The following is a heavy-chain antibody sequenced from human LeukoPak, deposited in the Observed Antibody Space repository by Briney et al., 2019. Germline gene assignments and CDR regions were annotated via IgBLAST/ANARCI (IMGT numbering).Heavy chain of an antibody. CDR2: ISTSSSYI. V-gene: IGHV3-21*01. J-gene: IGHJ4*02. CDR3: ARERGGHD. Sequence: GGSLRLSCAASGFTFSSYSMNWVRQAPGRGLEWISSISTSSSYIYYADSVKGRFTISRNNTKNSMYLQMSSLRAEDTAVYYCARERGGHDWGQGTLVTVSS. CDR1: GFTFSSYS. D-gene: IGHD4-23*01.